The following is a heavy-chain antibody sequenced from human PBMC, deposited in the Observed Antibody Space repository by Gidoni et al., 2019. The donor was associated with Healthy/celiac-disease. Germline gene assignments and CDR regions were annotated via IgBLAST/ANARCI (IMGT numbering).Heavy chain of an antibody. CDR2: IYHSGST. CDR3: ARSQRELAYCGGDCYYDAFDI. CDR1: GGSISSGGYS. Sequence: QLQLQESGSGLVKPSQTLSLTCAVSGGSISSGGYSWSWIRQPPGKGLEWIGYIYHSGSTYYNPSLKSRVTISVDRSKNQFSLKLSSVTAADTAVYYCARSQRELAYCGGDCYYDAFDIWGQGTMVTVSS. J-gene: IGHJ3*02. D-gene: IGHD2-21*02. V-gene: IGHV4-30-2*01.